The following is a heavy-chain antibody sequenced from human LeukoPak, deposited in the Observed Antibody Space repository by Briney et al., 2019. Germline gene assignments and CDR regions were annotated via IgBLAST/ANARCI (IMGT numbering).Heavy chain of an antibody. V-gene: IGHV4-59*01. CDR3: ARRPGGWYYFDY. D-gene: IGHD6-19*01. CDR2: IYYTGST. J-gene: IGHJ4*02. Sequence: SETLSLTCTVSGGSISGYYWSWIRQSPGKGLESIGYIYYTGSTNYNPSLKSRVTISVDTSKNQFSLKLSSVTAADTAVYYCARRPGGWYYFDYWGQGTLVTVSS. CDR1: GGSISGYY.